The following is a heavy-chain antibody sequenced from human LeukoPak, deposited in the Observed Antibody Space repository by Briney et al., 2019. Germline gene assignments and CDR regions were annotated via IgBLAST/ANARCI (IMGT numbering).Heavy chain of an antibody. CDR3: ARNNRLVRGSWNFDY. CDR1: GGSISSGGYS. CDR2: IYHSGST. V-gene: IGHV4-30-2*01. Sequence: SQTLSLTCTVSGGSISSGGYSWSWIRQPPGKGLEWIGYIYHSGSTYYNPSLKSRVTISVDRSKNQFSLKLSSVTAADTAVYYCARNNRLVRGSWNFDYWGQGTLVTVSS. D-gene: IGHD3-10*01. J-gene: IGHJ4*02.